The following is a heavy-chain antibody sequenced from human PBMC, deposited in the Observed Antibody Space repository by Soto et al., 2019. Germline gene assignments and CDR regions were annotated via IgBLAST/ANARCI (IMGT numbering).Heavy chain of an antibody. D-gene: IGHD6-19*01. CDR2: ISYDGSNK. CDR3: ARDGRQWLVIKYYFDY. V-gene: IGHV3-30-3*01. Sequence: RSLRLSCAASGFTFSSYAMHWVRQAPGKGLEWVAVISYDGSNKYYADSVKGRFTISRDNSKNTLYLQMNSLRAEDTAVYYCARDGRQWLVIKYYFDYWGQGTLVTVSS. CDR1: GFTFSSYA. J-gene: IGHJ4*02.